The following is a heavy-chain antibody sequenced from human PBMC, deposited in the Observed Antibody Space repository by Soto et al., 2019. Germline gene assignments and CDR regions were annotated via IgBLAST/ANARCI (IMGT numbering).Heavy chain of an antibody. V-gene: IGHV3-74*01. Sequence: PAGSLRLSCAASRFTFGIYWMNWVRQAPGKGLVWVSRIDSDGSSTTYAASVKGRFTTSRDNAKNTLYLPMSSLRVEDTAVYYSARRRPYGMDVWGQGTTVTVSS. CDR1: RFTFGIYW. CDR3: ARRRPYGMDV. J-gene: IGHJ6*02. CDR2: IDSDGSST.